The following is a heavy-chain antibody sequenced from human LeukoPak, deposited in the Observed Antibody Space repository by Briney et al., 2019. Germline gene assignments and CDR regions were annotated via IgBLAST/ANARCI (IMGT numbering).Heavy chain of an antibody. CDR3: AREGLGYCSSTSCYADVIVY. J-gene: IGHJ4*02. V-gene: IGHV3-21*01. D-gene: IGHD2-2*01. CDR1: GFTFSSYS. Sequence: PGGSLRLSCAASGFTFSSYSMNWVRQAPGKGLEWVSSISSSSSYIYYADSVKGRFTISRDNAKNSLYLQMNSLRAEDTAVYYCAREGLGYCSSTSCYADVIVYWGQGTLVTVSS. CDR2: ISSSSSYI.